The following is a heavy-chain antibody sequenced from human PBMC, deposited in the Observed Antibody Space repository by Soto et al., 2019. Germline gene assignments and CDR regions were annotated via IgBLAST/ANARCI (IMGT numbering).Heavy chain of an antibody. J-gene: IGHJ6*02. Sequence: QVQLVQSGAEVKKPGASVKVSCKASGYTFTGHRLHWVRQAPGQGLEWVGWMDPDSGGSGYAPKFQGCFTMTRDTSISRAYMELTRLKSDDTAIYFCASDQATSPSIAGGMDVWGQGTTVTVSS. CDR2: MDPDSGGS. CDR3: ASDQATSPSIAGGMDV. CDR1: GYTFTGHR. V-gene: IGHV1-2*04. D-gene: IGHD6-6*01.